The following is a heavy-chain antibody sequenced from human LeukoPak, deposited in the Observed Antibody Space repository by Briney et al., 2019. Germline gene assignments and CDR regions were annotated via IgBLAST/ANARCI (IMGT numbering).Heavy chain of an antibody. CDR2: IFHSGST. Sequence: PSQTLSLTCVVSGDSISSGAYSWSWIRQPPGKGLEWNGYIFHSGSTFYNPSLKSRVTISVDNSKNQFSLRLSSVTAADTAVYYCAREFWFANAPGSWLDPWGQGTLVTVSS. J-gene: IGHJ5*02. CDR1: GDSISSGAYS. D-gene: IGHD3-10*01. CDR3: AREFWFANAPGSWLDP. V-gene: IGHV4-30-2*01.